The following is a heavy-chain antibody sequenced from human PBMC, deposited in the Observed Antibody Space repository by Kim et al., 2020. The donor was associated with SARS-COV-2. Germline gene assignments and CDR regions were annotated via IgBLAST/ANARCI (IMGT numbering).Heavy chain of an antibody. J-gene: IGHJ4*02. CDR2: ISYDGSNK. Sequence: GGSLRLSCAASGFTFSSYAMHWVRQAPGKGLEWVAVISYDGSNKYYADSVKGRFTISRDNSKNTLYLQMNSLRAEDTAVYYCARDGIPSVEMATIVLWEYWGQGTLVTVSS. V-gene: IGHV3-30*04. CDR3: ARDGIPSVEMATIVLWEY. CDR1: GFTFSSYA. D-gene: IGHD5-12*01.